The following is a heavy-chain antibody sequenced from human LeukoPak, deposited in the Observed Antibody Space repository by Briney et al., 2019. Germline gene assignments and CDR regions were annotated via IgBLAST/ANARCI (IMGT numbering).Heavy chain of an antibody. V-gene: IGHV3-74*01. Sequence: GGSLRLSCVASGFTFTNYEMMWVRQAPGKGRVWVSYINSDGRSTTYAASVKGRFTISRDNAKNTLYLQMSSLRAEDTAMYYCARNSNGMSNWGQGTLVIVSS. D-gene: IGHD2-8*01. CDR1: GFTFTNYE. CDR3: ARNSNGMSN. CDR2: INSDGRST. J-gene: IGHJ4*02.